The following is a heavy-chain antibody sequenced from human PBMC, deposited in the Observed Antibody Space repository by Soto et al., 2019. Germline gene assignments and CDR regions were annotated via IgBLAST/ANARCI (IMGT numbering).Heavy chain of an antibody. CDR2: IVVGSGNT. CDR3: AADLHSSSWYRYYYYYGMDV. D-gene: IGHD6-13*01. J-gene: IGHJ6*02. Sequence: GASVKVSCKASGLTFTSSSVQWVLQARGQRLEWIGWIVVGSGNTNYAQKFQERVTITRDMSTSTAYMELSSLRSEDTAVYYCAADLHSSSWYRYYYYYGMDVWGQGTTVTVSS. CDR1: GLTFTSSS. V-gene: IGHV1-58*01.